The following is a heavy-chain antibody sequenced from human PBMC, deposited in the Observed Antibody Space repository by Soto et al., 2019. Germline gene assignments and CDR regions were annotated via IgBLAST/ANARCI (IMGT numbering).Heavy chain of an antibody. CDR2: ISGSGGST. J-gene: IGHJ2*01. D-gene: IGHD4-17*01. CDR1: GFTFSSYA. Sequence: EVQLLESGGGLVQPGGSLRLSCAASGFTFSSYAMNWVRQAPGKGLEWVSVISGSGGSTYYADAVKGRFTTSRDNSKNTLYLQMNSLRAEDTAVYYCAKRTVGWYFDLWGRGTLVTVSS. CDR3: AKRTVGWYFDL. V-gene: IGHV3-23*01.